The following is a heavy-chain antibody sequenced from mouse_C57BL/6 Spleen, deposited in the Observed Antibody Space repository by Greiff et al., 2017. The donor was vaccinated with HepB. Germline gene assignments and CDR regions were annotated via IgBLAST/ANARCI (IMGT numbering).Heavy chain of an antibody. CDR3: ANYYGSSYWYFDV. CDR2: ISGGGGNT. Sequence: EVKLVESGGGLVKPGGSLKLSCAASGFTFSSYTMSWVRQTPEKRLEWVATISGGGGNTYYPDSVKGRFTISRDKAKNTLYLKMSSLRSEDTALYYCANYYGSSYWYFDVWGTGTTVTVSS. CDR1: GFTFSSYT. D-gene: IGHD1-1*01. J-gene: IGHJ1*03. V-gene: IGHV5-9*01.